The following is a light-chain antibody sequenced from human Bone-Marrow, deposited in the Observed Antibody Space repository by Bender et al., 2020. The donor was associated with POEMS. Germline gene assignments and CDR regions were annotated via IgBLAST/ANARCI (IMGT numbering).Light chain of an antibody. V-gene: IGLV2-23*02. CDR2: DVS. CDR1: ISDIGSFNF. Sequence: QSALTQPASVSGSPGQSITISCFGTISDIGSFNFVSWYQQHPGRAPKLLIYDVSYRPSGVSERFSGSKSGNTASLTISGLQAEDEADYYCFSYLGASTWVFGGGTKVTVL. J-gene: IGLJ3*02. CDR3: FSYLGASTWV.